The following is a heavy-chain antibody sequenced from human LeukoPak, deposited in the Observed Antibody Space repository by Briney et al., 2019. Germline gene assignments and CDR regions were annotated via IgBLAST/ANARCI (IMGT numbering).Heavy chain of an antibody. D-gene: IGHD4-17*01. CDR2: INHSGSA. V-gene: IGHV4-34*01. CDR3: ARGQGTVTTH. Sequence: SETLSLTCAVSGGSFSGYYWTWIRQPPGKGLEWIGEINHSGSANYSPSLSSRVTISLDMSENQLSLKLTSVTAADTAVYYCARGQGTVTTHWGQGTLVTVSS. CDR1: GGSFSGYY. J-gene: IGHJ4*02.